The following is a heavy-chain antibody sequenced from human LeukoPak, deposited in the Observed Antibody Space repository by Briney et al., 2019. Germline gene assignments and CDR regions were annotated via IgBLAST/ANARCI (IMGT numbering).Heavy chain of an antibody. Sequence: GGSLRLSCAASGFTFSSYWMSWVRQAPGKGLEWVANIKQDGSEKYYVDSVKGRFTISRDNSKNTLYLQMNSLRAEDTAVYYCAKDWTNYYGSGSYMDYFDYWGQGTLVTVSS. V-gene: IGHV3-7*01. CDR1: GFTFSSYW. J-gene: IGHJ4*02. D-gene: IGHD3-10*01. CDR3: AKDWTNYYGSGSYMDYFDY. CDR2: IKQDGSEK.